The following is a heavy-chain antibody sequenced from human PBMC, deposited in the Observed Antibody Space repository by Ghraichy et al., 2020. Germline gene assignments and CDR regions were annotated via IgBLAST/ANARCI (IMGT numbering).Heavy chain of an antibody. CDR1: GGSISSGYC. CDR2: IYYTGTS. J-gene: IGHJ3*01. CDR3: ARQDGMSFDSSGVPKTLDAFEA. D-gene: IGHD3-22*01. V-gene: IGHV4-39*01. Sequence: SETLSLTCTVSGGSISSGYCWGWIRQAPGKGLEWIGSIYYTGTSYYNPSLKSRVTMSVDTSKKQFSMELSSVTAADTTVYYCARQDGMSFDSSGVPKTLDAFEAWGQGTMVTVSS.